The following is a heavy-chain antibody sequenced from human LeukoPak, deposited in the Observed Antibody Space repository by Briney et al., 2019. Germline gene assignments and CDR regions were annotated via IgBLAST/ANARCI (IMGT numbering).Heavy chain of an antibody. CDR2: IYHSGST. D-gene: IGHD1-26*01. CDR1: GYSLISGYY. CDR3: ARLGSYLSAFDI. J-gene: IGHJ3*02. Sequence: SETLSLTCAVSGYSLISGYYWGWIRQPPGKGLGWVGSIYHSGSTYYNPSLKSRVTISVDTSKNQFSLKLSSVTAADTAVYYCARLGSYLSAFDIWGQGTMVTVSS. V-gene: IGHV4-38-2*01.